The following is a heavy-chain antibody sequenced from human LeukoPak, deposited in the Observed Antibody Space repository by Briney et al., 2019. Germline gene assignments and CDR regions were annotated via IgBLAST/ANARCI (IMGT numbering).Heavy chain of an antibody. D-gene: IGHD6-19*01. J-gene: IGHJ4*02. CDR3: AKGTGSSGWYEGIGY. Sequence: PGGSLRLSCAASGFTFSSYGMHWVRQAPGKGLEWVAVISYDGSNKYYAGSVKGRFTISRDNSKNTLYLQMNSLRAEDTAVYYCAKGTGSSGWYEGIGYWGQGTLVSVSS. CDR1: GFTFSSYG. V-gene: IGHV3-30*18. CDR2: ISYDGSNK.